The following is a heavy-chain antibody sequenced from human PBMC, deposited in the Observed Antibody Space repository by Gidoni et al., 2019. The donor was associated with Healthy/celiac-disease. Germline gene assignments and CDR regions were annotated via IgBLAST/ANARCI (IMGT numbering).Heavy chain of an antibody. CDR1: GYTFPSYG. V-gene: IGHV1-18*01. CDR2: ISAYNGNT. Sequence: QVQLVQSGAEVKKPGASVKVSCKASGYTFPSYGISWVRQAPGQGLEWMGWISAYNGNTNYAQKLQGRVTMTTDTSTSTAYMELRSLRSDDTAVYYCAREDCSGGSCYYYYGMDVWGQGTTVTVSS. CDR3: AREDCSGGSCYYYYGMDV. J-gene: IGHJ6*02. D-gene: IGHD2-15*01.